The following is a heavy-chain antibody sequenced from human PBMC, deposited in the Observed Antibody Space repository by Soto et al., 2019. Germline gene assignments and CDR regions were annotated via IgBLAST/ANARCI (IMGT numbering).Heavy chain of an antibody. J-gene: IGHJ5*02. V-gene: IGHV3-73*01. Sequence: PWGSLRPSCAASGFTFSGSAIHFFRQSSGKWLEWVGRIRSKANSYATAYAASVKGRFTISRDDSKDTAYLQMNSLKTEDTAVYYCTRHVKNYYDSSGYYYGNNWFDPWGQGTLVTVSS. D-gene: IGHD3-22*01. CDR1: GFTFSGSA. CDR3: TRHVKNYYDSSGYYYGNNWFDP. CDR2: IRSKANSYAT.